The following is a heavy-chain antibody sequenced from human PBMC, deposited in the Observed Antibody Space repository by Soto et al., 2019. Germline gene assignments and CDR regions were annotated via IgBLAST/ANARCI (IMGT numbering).Heavy chain of an antibody. CDR2: IYYMGRT. D-gene: IGHD1-26*01. J-gene: IGHJ4*02. V-gene: IGHV4-59*01. Sequence: PSETLSLTCTVDSISTYYWNWIRQPPGKGLEWIGYIYYMGRTNYNPSLKSRVTMSIDTSKNQFSLRLSSLTAADTAVYYCARDPVGVTHFDYWGQGALVT. CDR1: DSISTYY. CDR3: ARDPVGVTHFDY.